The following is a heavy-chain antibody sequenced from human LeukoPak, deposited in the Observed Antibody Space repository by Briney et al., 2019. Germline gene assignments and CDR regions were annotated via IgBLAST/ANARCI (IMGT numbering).Heavy chain of an antibody. Sequence: GESLKISCESSGYSFTSYWIGWVRQVPGKGLEWMGIIYPGDSNTRYSPSFQGQVTISADKSISTAYLQWSSLKASDSAMYYCGQCGGDCYTSSHWGQGTLVTVSS. CDR1: GYSFTSYW. CDR3: GQCGGDCYTSSH. V-gene: IGHV5-51*01. D-gene: IGHD2-21*02. CDR2: IYPGDSNT. J-gene: IGHJ4*02.